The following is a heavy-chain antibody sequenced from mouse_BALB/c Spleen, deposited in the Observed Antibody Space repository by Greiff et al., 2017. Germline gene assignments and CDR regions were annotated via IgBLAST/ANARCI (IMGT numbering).Heavy chain of an antibody. J-gene: IGHJ4*01. CDR1: GYSITSGYY. CDR2: ISYDGSN. V-gene: IGHV3-6*02. D-gene: IGHD2-12*01. CDR3: ARDYDYAMDY. Sequence: EVKLMESGPGLVKPSQSLSLTCSVTGYSITSGYYWNWIRQFPGNKLEWMGYISYDGSNNYNPSLKNRISITRDTSKNQFFLKLNSVTTEDTATYYCARDYDYAMDYWGQGTSVTVSS.